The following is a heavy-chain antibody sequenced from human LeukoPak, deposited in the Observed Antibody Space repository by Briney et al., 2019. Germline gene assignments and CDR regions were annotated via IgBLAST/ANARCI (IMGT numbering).Heavy chain of an antibody. CDR1: GYTFTGYY. J-gene: IGHJ5*02. CDR3: ARDHRYCSSTSCYTPYNWFDP. V-gene: IGHV1-2*02. CDR2: INPNSGGT. D-gene: IGHD2-2*02. Sequence: GASVKVSCKASGYTFTGYYMHWVRQAPGQGLEWMGWINPNSGGTNYAQKFQGRVTMTRDTSISTAYMELSRLSSDDTAVYYCARDHRYCSSTSCYTPYNWFDPWGQGTLVTVSS.